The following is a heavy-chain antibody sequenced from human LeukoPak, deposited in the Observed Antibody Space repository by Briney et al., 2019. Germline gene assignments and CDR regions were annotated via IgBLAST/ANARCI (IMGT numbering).Heavy chain of an antibody. CDR3: ARDLNYYMDV. V-gene: IGHV3-48*03. J-gene: IGHJ6*03. CDR1: GFTFSSYE. Sequence: GGSLRLSCAASGFTFSSYEMNWVRQAPGKGLGWVSYISSSGSTIYYADSVKGRFTISRDNPKNTLYVQMNSLRAEDTAVYYCARDLNYYMDVWGKGTTVTVSS. CDR2: ISSSGSTI.